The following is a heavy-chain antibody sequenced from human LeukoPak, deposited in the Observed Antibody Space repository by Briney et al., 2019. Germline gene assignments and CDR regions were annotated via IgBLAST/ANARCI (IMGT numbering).Heavy chain of an antibody. J-gene: IGHJ6*02. Sequence: PGGSLRLSCAASGFTFSHYYMSWIRQAPGKGLEWVSYISSSSSYTNYADSVKGRFTISRDNAKNSLYLQMNSLRAEDTAVYYCAREGGYNTFDYGMDVWGQGTTVTVSS. CDR3: AREGGYNTFDYGMDV. D-gene: IGHD5-24*01. CDR2: ISSSSSYT. CDR1: GFTFSHYY. V-gene: IGHV3-11*05.